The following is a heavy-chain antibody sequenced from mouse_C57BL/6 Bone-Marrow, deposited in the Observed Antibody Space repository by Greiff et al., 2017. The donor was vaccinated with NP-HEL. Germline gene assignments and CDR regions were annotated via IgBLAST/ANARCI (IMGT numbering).Heavy chain of an antibody. D-gene: IGHD1-1*01. V-gene: IGHV5-12*01. J-gene: IGHJ2*01. CDR1: GFTFSDYY. CDR2: ISNGGGST. CDR3: ARTYGSSPFDY. Sequence: EVMLVESGGGLVQPGGSLKLSCAASGFTFSDYYMYWVRQTPEKRLEWVAYISNGGGSTYYPDTVKGRFTISRDNAKNTLYLQMSRLKSEDTAMYYCARTYGSSPFDYWGQGTTLTVSS.